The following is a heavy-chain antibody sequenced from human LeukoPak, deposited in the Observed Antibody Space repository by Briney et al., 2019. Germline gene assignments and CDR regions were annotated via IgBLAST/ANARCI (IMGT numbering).Heavy chain of an antibody. CDR1: GFTFSSYA. J-gene: IGHJ3*02. D-gene: IGHD5-24*01. CDR2: ITKSGDQT. CDR3: VKSAGKDGYRDVDI. V-gene: IGHV3-23*01. Sequence: GGSLRLSCAASGFTFSSYAMSWVRQAPGKGLEWVSTITKSGDQTHYADSVRGLFTISRDIFKNTLYLQMNSLRAEDTAVYHCVKSAGKDGYRDVDIWGQGTVVTVSS.